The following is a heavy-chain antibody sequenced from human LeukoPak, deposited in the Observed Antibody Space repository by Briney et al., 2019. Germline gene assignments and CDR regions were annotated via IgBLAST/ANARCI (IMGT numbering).Heavy chain of an antibody. D-gene: IGHD3-22*01. J-gene: IGHJ4*02. V-gene: IGHV1-8*01. CDR3: ARFVHDSSGYYYFDY. Sequence: ASVKVSCKASGYTFTSYDINWVRQATGQGLEWMGWMNPKSGNTGYAQKFQGRVTMTRNTSVSTAYMELSSLRSEDTAVYYCARFVHDSSGYYYFDYWGQGTLVTVSS. CDR2: MNPKSGNT. CDR1: GYTFTSYD.